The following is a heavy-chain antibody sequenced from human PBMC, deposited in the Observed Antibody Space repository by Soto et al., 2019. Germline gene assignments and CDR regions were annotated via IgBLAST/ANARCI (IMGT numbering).Heavy chain of an antibody. CDR3: ARGRGDTAMAWYY. CDR1: GGSISSYY. D-gene: IGHD5-18*01. CDR2: IPYSGST. V-gene: IGHV4-59*01. Sequence: QVQLQESGPGLVKPSETLSLTCTVSGGSISSYYWSWIRQSPGKGLEWIGYIPYSGSTKYNPSLKSRVTISVDTSKNQFSLKLSSVTAADTAVYYCARGRGDTAMAWYYWGQGTLVTVSS. J-gene: IGHJ4*02.